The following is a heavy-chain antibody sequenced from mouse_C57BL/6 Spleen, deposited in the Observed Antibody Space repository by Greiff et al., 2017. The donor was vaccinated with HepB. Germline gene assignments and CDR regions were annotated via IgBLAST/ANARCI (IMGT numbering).Heavy chain of an antibody. V-gene: IGHV1-52*01. D-gene: IGHD1-1*01. CDR2: IDPSDSET. CDR1: GYTFTSYW. J-gene: IGHJ4*01. CDR3: CGPSGSSVYYAMDY. Sequence: QVQLQQSGAELVRPGSSVKLSCKASGYTFTSYWMHWVKQRPIQGLEWIGNIDPSDSETHYNQKFKDKATFTVDKSSSTAYVQLSSLTSEDSAVDYCCGPSGSSVYYAMDYWGQGTSVTVSS.